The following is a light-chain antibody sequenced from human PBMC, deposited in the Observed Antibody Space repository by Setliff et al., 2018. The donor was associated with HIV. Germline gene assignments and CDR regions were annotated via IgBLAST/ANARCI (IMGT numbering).Light chain of an antibody. V-gene: IGLV2-14*01. Sequence: QSALTQPPSASGSPGQSVTISCTGTSGDVGGYNYVSWYQQHPGKAPKLMIYDVSDRPSGVSNRFSGAKSGNTASLTISGLQAEDEADYYCSSYTSSSTLYVFGTGTKVTVL. J-gene: IGLJ1*01. CDR2: DVS. CDR1: SGDVGGYNY. CDR3: SSYTSSSTLYV.